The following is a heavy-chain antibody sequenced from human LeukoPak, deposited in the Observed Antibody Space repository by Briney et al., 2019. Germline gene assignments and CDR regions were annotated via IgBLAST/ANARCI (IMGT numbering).Heavy chain of an antibody. CDR2: IIPILGIA. V-gene: IGHV1-69*04. D-gene: IGHD3-10*01. CDR3: ARVDYGSGFDY. J-gene: IGHJ4*02. CDR1: GGTFSSYA. Sequence: SVKVSCKASGGTFSSYAISWVRQAPGQGLEWMGRIIPILGIANYAQKFQGRVTITADKSTSTAYMELSSLRSEDTAVYYCARVDYGSGFDYWGQGTLVTVSS.